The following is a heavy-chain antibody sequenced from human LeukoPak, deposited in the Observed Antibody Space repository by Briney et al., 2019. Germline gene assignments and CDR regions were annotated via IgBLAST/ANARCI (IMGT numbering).Heavy chain of an antibody. Sequence: ASVKVSCKASGGTFSSYTISWVRQAPGQGLEWMGRIIPILGIANYAQKFQGRVMITADKSTSTAYMELSSLRSEDTAVYYCARGGQLGEYYGMDVWGQGTTVTVSS. D-gene: IGHD3-10*01. J-gene: IGHJ6*02. CDR2: IIPILGIA. CDR1: GGTFSSYT. CDR3: ARGGQLGEYYGMDV. V-gene: IGHV1-69*02.